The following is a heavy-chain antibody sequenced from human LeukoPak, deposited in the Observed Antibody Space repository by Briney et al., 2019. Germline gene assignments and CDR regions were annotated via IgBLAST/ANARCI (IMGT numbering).Heavy chain of an antibody. CDR2: IYYSGST. CDR1: GGSISSSSYY. V-gene: IGHV4-39*02. J-gene: IGHJ5*02. CDR3: ARESSIVGGT. Sequence: SETLSLTCTVSGGSISSSSYYWGWIRQPPGKGLEWIVSIYYSGSTYYNPSLKSRFTISVQRTNNQFSLKLSSVTAANTAVYYCARESSIVGGTWGQGTLVTVSS. D-gene: IGHD1-26*01.